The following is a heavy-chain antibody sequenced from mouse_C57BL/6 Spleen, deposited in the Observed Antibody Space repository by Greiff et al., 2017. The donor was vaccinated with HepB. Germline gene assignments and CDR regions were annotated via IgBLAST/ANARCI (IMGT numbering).Heavy chain of an antibody. CDR1: GYTFTSYW. CDR2: IDPSDSET. J-gene: IGHJ4*01. Sequence: VQLQQPGAELVRPGSSVKLSCKASGYTFTSYWMHWVKQRPIQGLEWIGNIDPSDSETHYNQKFKDKATLTVDKSSSTAYMQLSSLTSEDSAVYYCARRWPHYAMDYWGQGTSVTVSS. CDR3: ARRWPHYAMDY. V-gene: IGHV1-52*01. D-gene: IGHD1-1*02.